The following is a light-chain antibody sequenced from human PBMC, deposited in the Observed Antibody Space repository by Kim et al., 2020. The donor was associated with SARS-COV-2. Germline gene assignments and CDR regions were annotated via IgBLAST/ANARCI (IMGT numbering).Light chain of an antibody. Sequence: DIQMTQSPSSLSASVGDRVTITCRASQYISNYLAWYQEKPGKVPKLLIYAASTLQSGVPSRFSGSGSGTDFTLTISSLQPEDVATYYCQKYDNAPLTFGGGTKVDIK. CDR3: QKYDNAPLT. CDR2: AAS. CDR1: QYISNY. J-gene: IGKJ4*01. V-gene: IGKV1-27*01.